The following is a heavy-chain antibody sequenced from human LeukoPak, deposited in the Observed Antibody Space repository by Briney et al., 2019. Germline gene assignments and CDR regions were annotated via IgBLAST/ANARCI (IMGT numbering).Heavy chain of an antibody. CDR2: ISGSGGST. V-gene: IGHV3-23*01. CDR3: ARDGKIVATAYYYDSSGDPFDY. Sequence: PGGSLRLSCAASGFTFSSYGMSWVRQAPGKGLEWVSAISGSGGSTYYADSVKGRFTISRDNAKNSLYLQMNSLRAEDTAVYYCARDGKIVATAYYYDSSGDPFDYWGQGTLVTVSS. J-gene: IGHJ4*02. CDR1: GFTFSSYG. D-gene: IGHD3-22*01.